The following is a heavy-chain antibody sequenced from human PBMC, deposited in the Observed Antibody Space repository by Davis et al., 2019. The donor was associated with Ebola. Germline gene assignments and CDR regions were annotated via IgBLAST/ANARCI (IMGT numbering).Heavy chain of an antibody. D-gene: IGHD6-19*01. CDR1: GFTFSSYS. Sequence: GGSLRLSCAASGFTFSSYSMNWVRQAPGKGLEWVSYISSSGSTIYYADSVKGRFTISRDNAKNSLYLQMNSLRAEDTAVYYCARDWEYSSGFFDYWGQGTLVTVSS. CDR2: ISSSGSTI. J-gene: IGHJ4*02. CDR3: ARDWEYSSGFFDY. V-gene: IGHV3-48*04.